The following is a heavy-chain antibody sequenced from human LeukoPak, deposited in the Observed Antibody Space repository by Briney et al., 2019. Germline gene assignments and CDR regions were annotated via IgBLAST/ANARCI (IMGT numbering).Heavy chain of an antibody. CDR3: AKDIERWELLRFDY. Sequence: ASVKVSCKASGYTFTSYGISWVRQAPGQGLEWMGGIIPIFGTANYAQKFQGRVTITADESTSTAYMELSSLRAEDTAVYYCAKDIERWELLRFDYWGQGTLVTVSS. V-gene: IGHV1-69*13. CDR2: IIPIFGTA. J-gene: IGHJ4*02. CDR1: GYTFTSYG. D-gene: IGHD1-26*01.